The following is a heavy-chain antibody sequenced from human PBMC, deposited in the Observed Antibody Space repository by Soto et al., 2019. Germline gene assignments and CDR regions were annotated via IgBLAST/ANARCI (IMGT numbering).Heavy chain of an antibody. V-gene: IGHV3-33*01. D-gene: IGHD4-17*01. J-gene: IGHJ4*02. CDR2: IWSHGKAQ. CDR3: ARDDDYEANAFAL. CDR1: GFTFSRYG. Sequence: GGSLRLSCAASGFTFSRYGMHWVRQAPGKGLEWVALIWSHGKAQVYVDSVKGRFTISRDNSKNTLYLQMDSLRDEGTAVYYCARDDDYEANAFALWGQGTLVTVSS.